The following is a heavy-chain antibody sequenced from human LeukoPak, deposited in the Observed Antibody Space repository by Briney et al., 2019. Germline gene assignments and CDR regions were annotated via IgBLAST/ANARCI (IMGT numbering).Heavy chain of an antibody. CDR1: GGSISSYY. D-gene: IGHD5-18*01. J-gene: IGHJ4*02. CDR2: IYYSGGT. CDR3: ASVDTAMSSVDY. Sequence: PSETLSLTCTVSGGSISSYYWSWIRQPPGKGLEWIGYIYYSGGTNYNPSLNSRVTISVDTSKNQFSLKLSSVTAAEPAVYYCASVDTAMSSVDYWGQGPLVPVSS. V-gene: IGHV4-59*01.